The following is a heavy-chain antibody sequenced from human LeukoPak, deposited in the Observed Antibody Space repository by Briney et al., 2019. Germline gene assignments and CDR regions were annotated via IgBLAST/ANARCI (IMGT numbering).Heavy chain of an antibody. CDR1: GGSISSSSYY. D-gene: IGHD3-3*01. Sequence: SETLSLTCTVSGGSISSSSYYWGWIRQPPGKGLEWIGSIYYSGSTYYNPSLKSRVTISVDTSKNQFSLKLSSVTAADTAVYYCARAPPGDYDFWSGYPYYFDYWGQGTLVTVSS. V-gene: IGHV4-39*07. CDR2: IYYSGST. J-gene: IGHJ4*02. CDR3: ARAPPGDYDFWSGYPYYFDY.